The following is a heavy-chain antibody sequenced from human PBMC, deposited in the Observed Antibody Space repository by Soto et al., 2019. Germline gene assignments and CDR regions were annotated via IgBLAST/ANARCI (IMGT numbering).Heavy chain of an antibody. D-gene: IGHD5-12*01. V-gene: IGHV1-69*02. CDR1: GGTFSSYT. J-gene: IGHJ4*02. CDR2: IIPILGIA. Sequence: ASVKVSCKASGGTFSSYTISWVRQAPGQGLEWMGRIIPILGIANYAQKFQGRVTITADKSTSTAYMELSSLRSEDTAVYYCARYPLLGGYDFYFDYWGQGTLVTVSS. CDR3: ARYPLLGGYDFYFDY.